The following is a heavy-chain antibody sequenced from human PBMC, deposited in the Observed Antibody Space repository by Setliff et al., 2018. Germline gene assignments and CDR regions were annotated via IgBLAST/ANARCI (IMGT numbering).Heavy chain of an antibody. J-gene: IGHJ4*02. V-gene: IGHV1-18*01. Sequence: ASVKVSCKTSGYTFNDYGITWVRQVPGQGLEWMGWISSYTGKTYYAEKLQGRVTLTTDTSTSTAYLDLRSLESDDTAVYYCSRLVRYCTSTSCQGASGVEYWGQGTLVTVSS. D-gene: IGHD2-8*01. CDR1: GYTFNDYG. CDR3: SRLVRYCTSTSCQGASGVEY. CDR2: ISSYTGKT.